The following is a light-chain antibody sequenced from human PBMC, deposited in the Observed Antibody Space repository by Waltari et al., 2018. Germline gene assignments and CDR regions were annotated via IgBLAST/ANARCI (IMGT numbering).Light chain of an antibody. CDR3: QTGGHGTWV. CDR2: VNSEGSQ. J-gene: IGLJ3*02. Sequence: QLVLTQSPSASASLGASVKLTCTLSSGHSSNVIAWLQQQPEKGPRYLMRVNSEGSQSRGDEIPDRFSGSSSGAERYLTISSLQSEDEADYYCQTGGHGTWVFGGGTKLTVL. CDR1: SGHSSNV. V-gene: IGLV4-69*01.